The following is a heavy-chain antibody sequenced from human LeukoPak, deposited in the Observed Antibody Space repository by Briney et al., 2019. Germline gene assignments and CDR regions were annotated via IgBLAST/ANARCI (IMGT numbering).Heavy chain of an antibody. V-gene: IGHV4-59*01. CDR3: AGTLYSSSWYGPLNYYYYGMDV. CDR2: IYYSGRT. J-gene: IGHJ6*02. Sequence: PSETLSLTCTVSGGSISSYYWSWIRQPPGKGLEWIGYIYYSGRTHYNPPLKSRVTISVDTSKNQFSLKLSSVTAADTAVYYCAGTLYSSSWYGPLNYYYYGMDVWGQGTTVTVSS. CDR1: GGSISSYY. D-gene: IGHD6-13*01.